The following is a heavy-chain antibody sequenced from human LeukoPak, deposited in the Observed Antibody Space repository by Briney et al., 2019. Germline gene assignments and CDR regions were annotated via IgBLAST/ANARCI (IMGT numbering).Heavy chain of an antibody. D-gene: IGHD1-26*01. J-gene: IGHJ4*02. Sequence: GGSLRLSCAASGFTFSSYWMHRVRQSPGPGLMWVSRINSDGSRTSYTDSVKGRFTISRDNAKNTLYLQMNSLRAEDTAVYYCAREKYSGSLRVYWGQGTLVTVSS. CDR2: INSDGSRT. CDR3: AREKYSGSLRVY. V-gene: IGHV3-74*01. CDR1: GFTFSSYW.